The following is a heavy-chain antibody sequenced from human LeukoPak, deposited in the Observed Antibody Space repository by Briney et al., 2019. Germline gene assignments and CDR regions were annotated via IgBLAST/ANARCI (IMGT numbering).Heavy chain of an antibody. CDR2: INPNGGNT. Sequence: ASVKVSCKASGYTFTSYYMHWVRQAPGQGLEWMGLINPNGGNTNYTQKFQGRVTMTRDTSTSTVYMELSSLRSEDTAVYYCARTSYLRSAVDIWGQGTTVTVSS. CDR3: ARTSYLRSAVDI. V-gene: IGHV1-46*03. CDR1: GYTFTSYY. J-gene: IGHJ3*02.